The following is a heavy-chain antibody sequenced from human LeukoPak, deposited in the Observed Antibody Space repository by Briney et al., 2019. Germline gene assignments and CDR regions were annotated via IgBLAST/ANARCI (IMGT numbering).Heavy chain of an antibody. Sequence: ESLKISCKGSGYSFTTYWIDLVRQMPGKGLEWMGIIFPADSDTRYTPSFQGQVTLSADKSISTAYLQWSSLKASDTAIYYCARLLTSGTNIRDWFDPWGQGTLVTVSS. CDR1: GYSFTTYW. J-gene: IGHJ5*02. D-gene: IGHD3-16*01. CDR3: ARLLTSGTNIRDWFDP. V-gene: IGHV5-51*01. CDR2: IFPADSDT.